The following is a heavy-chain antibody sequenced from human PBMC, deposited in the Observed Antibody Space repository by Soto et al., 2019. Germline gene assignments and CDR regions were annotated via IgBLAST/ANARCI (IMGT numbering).Heavy chain of an antibody. D-gene: IGHD6-19*01. J-gene: IGHJ5*02. CDR1: GLSITDSEMG. V-gene: IGHV2-26*01. CDR2: IDSSGEK. Sequence: QVTFKESGPVLVKPTETLTLRCTVSGLSITDSEMGVSWISQPPGQLLEWLAHIDSSGEKSYRTFLKRRLAISKDTAKRQIVLTMTNTDPADTATYYCARRHLAVAVSPWFDRWGQGIPVTVSS. CDR3: ARRHLAVAVSPWFDR.